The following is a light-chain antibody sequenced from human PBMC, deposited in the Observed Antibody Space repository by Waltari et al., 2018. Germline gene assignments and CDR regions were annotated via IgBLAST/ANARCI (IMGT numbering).Light chain of an antibody. Sequence: QSALTQPASVSGSPGQSLTITCTGSSRAVGSYHLVSWYQQHPDKAPKLIIYEVTKRPSGVSTRFSGSKSGNTASLTISGLQAEDEADYYCCSYAGSTTWVFGGGTKLTVL. CDR2: EVT. V-gene: IGLV2-23*02. CDR3: CSYAGSTTWV. CDR1: SRAVGSYHL. J-gene: IGLJ3*02.